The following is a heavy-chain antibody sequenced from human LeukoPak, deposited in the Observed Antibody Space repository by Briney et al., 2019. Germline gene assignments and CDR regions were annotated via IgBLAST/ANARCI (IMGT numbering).Heavy chain of an antibody. V-gene: IGHV3-30*02. CDR1: GFTFSSYG. Sequence: PGGSLRLSCAASGFTFSSYGMHWVRQAPGKGLEWVAFIRYDGSNKYYADSVKGRFTISRDNSKNTLYLQMNSLRAEDTAVYYCAKDQYDYSSYVPLDYWGQGTLVTVSS. D-gene: IGHD4-11*01. CDR2: IRYDGSNK. CDR3: AKDQYDYSSYVPLDY. J-gene: IGHJ4*02.